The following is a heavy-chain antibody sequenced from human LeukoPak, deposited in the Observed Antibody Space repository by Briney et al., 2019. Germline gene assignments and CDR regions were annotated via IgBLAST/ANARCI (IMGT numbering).Heavy chain of an antibody. D-gene: IGHD3-10*01. CDR1: GGSISSYY. CDR2: IYTSGST. V-gene: IGHV4-4*07. J-gene: IGHJ6*04. CDR3: ARATVIYYGSGSSYSQYYYYGMDV. Sequence: PSETLSLTCTVSGGSISSYYWSWIRQPAGKGLEWIGRIYTSGSTNYNPSLKSRVTMSVDTSKNQFSLKLSSVTAADTAVYYCARATVIYYGSGSSYSQYYYYGMDVWGKGTTVTVSS.